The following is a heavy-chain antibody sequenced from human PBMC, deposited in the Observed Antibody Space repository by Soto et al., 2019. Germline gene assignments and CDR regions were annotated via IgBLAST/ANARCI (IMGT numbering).Heavy chain of an antibody. CDR1: GFIFSSYW. CDR3: ARETHYFGLNV. J-gene: IGHJ6*02. V-gene: IGHV3-74*01. CDR2: IHSDGSST. Sequence: EVQLVESGGGLVQPGGSLRLSCAASGFIFSSYWMHWVRQVPGKGLVWVSRIHSDGSSTYYADFVKGRFTISRDNAKNTLYVQMNSLRAEDTGVYYCARETHYFGLNVGGQGTTVTVSS.